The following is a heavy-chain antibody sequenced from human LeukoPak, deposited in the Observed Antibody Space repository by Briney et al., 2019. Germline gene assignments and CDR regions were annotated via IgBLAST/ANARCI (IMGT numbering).Heavy chain of an antibody. CDR1: GFTFSSYA. CDR2: ISGSGGST. J-gene: IGHJ4*02. Sequence: PGGSLRLSCAASGFTFSSYAMSWVRQAPGEGLEWVSAISGSGGSTYYADSVKGRFTISRDNSKNTLYLQMNSLRAEDTAVYYCATSGVVVVVAASSRWGPFDYWGQGTLVTVSS. CDR3: ATSGVVVVVAASSRWGPFDY. V-gene: IGHV3-23*01. D-gene: IGHD2-15*01.